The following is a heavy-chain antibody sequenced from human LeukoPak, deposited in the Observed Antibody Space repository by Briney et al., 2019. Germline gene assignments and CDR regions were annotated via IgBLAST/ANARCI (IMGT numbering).Heavy chain of an antibody. V-gene: IGHV1-46*01. Sequence: ASVKVSCKASGGTFSSYAISWVRQAPGQGLEWMGIINPSGGSTSYARKFQGRVTMTRDTSTSTVYMELSSLRSEDTAVYYCARRSSSLGFYWGQGTLVTVSS. D-gene: IGHD6-13*01. CDR2: INPSGGST. J-gene: IGHJ4*02. CDR3: ARRSSSLGFY. CDR1: GGTFSSYA.